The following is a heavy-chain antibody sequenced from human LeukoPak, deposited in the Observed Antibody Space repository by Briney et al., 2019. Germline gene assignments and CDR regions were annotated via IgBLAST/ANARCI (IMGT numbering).Heavy chain of an antibody. CDR2: ISYDGSNK. CDR3: ARPRKGYNWFDP. V-gene: IGHV3-30-3*01. Sequence: PGGSLRLSCVASGFTFSSHWMSWVRQAPGKGLEWVAVISYDGSNKYYADSVKGRFTISRDNSKNTLYLQMNSLRAEDTAVYYCARPRKGYNWFDPWGQGTLVTVSS. D-gene: IGHD1-14*01. J-gene: IGHJ5*02. CDR1: GFTFSSHW.